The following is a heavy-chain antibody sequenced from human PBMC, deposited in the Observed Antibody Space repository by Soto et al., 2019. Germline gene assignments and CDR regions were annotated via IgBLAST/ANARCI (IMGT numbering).Heavy chain of an antibody. D-gene: IGHD3-16*02. V-gene: IGHV3-7*04. CDR3: ARGAFPTWGTYPLDY. Sequence: EVQLVESGGGLVQPGGSLRLSCAASGFTFTSYWMTWVRQAPGKGLEWVANIKQDGGEKYYVGSVKDRFTISRDNAENSLYLQLDSPRAEDAAVYYCARGAFPTWGTYPLDYWGQGTLVTVSS. CDR2: IKQDGGEK. J-gene: IGHJ4*02. CDR1: GFTFTSYW.